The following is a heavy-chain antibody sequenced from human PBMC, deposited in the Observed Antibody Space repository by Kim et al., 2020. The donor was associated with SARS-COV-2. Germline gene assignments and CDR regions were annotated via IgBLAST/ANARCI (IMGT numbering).Heavy chain of an antibody. CDR3: ARRTYYYDSSGYYEIDY. V-gene: IGHV4-39*01. CDR2: IYYSGST. J-gene: IGHJ4*02. Sequence: SETLSLTCTVSGGSISSSSYYWGWIRQPPGKGLEWIGSIYYSGSTYYNPSLKSRVTISVDTSKNQFSLKLSSVTAADTAVYYSARRTYYYDSSGYYEIDYWGQGTLVTVSS. D-gene: IGHD3-22*01. CDR1: GGSISSSSYY.